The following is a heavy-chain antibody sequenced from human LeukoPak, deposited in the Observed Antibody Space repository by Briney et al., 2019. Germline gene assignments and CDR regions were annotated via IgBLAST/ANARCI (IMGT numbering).Heavy chain of an antibody. Sequence: PSETLSLTCDVSGGPISSFCWTWIRQPVGKGLEWIGRIYSSGSSNYNPSLKSRVTMSVDMSKNQFSLKLSSVTAADTAVYYCARALLVTTSGYFYYYMDVWGKGTTVSVSS. CDR3: ARALLVTTSGYFYYYMDV. CDR2: IYSSGSS. V-gene: IGHV4-4*07. CDR1: GGPISSFC. D-gene: IGHD2-8*02. J-gene: IGHJ6*03.